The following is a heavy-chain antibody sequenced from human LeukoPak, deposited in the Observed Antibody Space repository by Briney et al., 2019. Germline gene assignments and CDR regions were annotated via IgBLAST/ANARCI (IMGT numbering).Heavy chain of an antibody. Sequence: ASVKVSCKASGYTFTRYAMHWVRQAPGQRLEWMGWINAGNGNTKYSQKFQGRVTITRDTSASTAYMELSSLRSEDTAVYYCAKSPVRLRLGELSPPGDYWGQGTLVTVSS. D-gene: IGHD3-16*02. J-gene: IGHJ4*02. V-gene: IGHV1-3*01. CDR3: AKSPVRLRLGELSPPGDY. CDR2: INAGNGNT. CDR1: GYTFTRYA.